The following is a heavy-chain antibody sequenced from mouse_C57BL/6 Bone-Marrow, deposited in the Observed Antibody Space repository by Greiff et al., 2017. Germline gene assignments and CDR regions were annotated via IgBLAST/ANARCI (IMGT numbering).Heavy chain of an antibody. J-gene: IGHJ4*01. CDR2: IDPSDSYT. V-gene: IGHV1-59*01. D-gene: IGHD2-4*01. Sequence: QVQLQQPGAELVRPGTSVKLSCKASGYTFTSYWMHWVKQRPGQGLEWIGVIDPSDSYTNYNQKFKGKATLTVDTSSSTAYMQLSSLASEDSAVYCCAYDSSYAMDYWGQGTSVTVSS. CDR3: AYDSSYAMDY. CDR1: GYTFTSYW.